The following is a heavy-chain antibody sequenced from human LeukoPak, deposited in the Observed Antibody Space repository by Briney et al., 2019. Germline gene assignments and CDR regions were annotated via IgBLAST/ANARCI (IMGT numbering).Heavy chain of an antibody. Sequence: GGSLRLSCAASGFTFSSYSMNWVRQAPGKGLEWVSSISSSSSYIYYADSVKGRFTISRDNAKNSLYLQMNSLRAEDTAVCYCARDRADRSFDYWGQGTLVTVSS. D-gene: IGHD3-10*01. CDR3: ARDRADRSFDY. V-gene: IGHV3-21*01. CDR1: GFTFSSYS. J-gene: IGHJ4*02. CDR2: ISSSSSYI.